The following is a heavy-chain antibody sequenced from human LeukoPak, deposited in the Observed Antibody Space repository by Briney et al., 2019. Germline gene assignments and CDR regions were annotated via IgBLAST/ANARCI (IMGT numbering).Heavy chain of an antibody. CDR1: GYSISSGYY. Sequence: PSETLSLTCTVSGYSISSGYYWGWIRQPPGKGLEWIGSIYHSGSTYYNPSLKSRVTISVDTSKNQFSLKLSSVTAADTAVYYCARIAAGRNWFDPWGQGTLVTVSS. CDR3: ARIAAGRNWFDP. J-gene: IGHJ5*02. V-gene: IGHV4-38-2*02. D-gene: IGHD6-13*01. CDR2: IYHSGST.